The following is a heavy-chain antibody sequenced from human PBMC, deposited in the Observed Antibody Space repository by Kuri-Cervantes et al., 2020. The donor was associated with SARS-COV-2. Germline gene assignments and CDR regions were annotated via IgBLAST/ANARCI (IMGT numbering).Heavy chain of an antibody. J-gene: IGHJ4*02. Sequence: SQTLSLTCAVYGGSFRGYYWSWIRQPPGKGLEWIGEINHSGSTNYNPSLKSRVTISVDTSKNQFSLKLSSVTAADTAVYYCARGPLWSGYYMWGQGTLVTVSS. CDR1: GGSFRGYY. CDR2: INHSGST. CDR3: ARGPLWSGYYM. V-gene: IGHV4-34*01. D-gene: IGHD3-3*01.